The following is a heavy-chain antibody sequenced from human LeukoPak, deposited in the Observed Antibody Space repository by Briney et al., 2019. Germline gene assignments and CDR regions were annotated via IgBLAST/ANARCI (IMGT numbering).Heavy chain of an antibody. J-gene: IGHJ3*02. V-gene: IGHV1-69*01. CDR2: IIPIFGTA. D-gene: IGHD2-21*02. CDR3: ATYCGGDCPMGDAFDI. Sequence: SVKVSCKASGGTFSSYAISWVRQAPGQGGEWMGGIIPIFGTANYAQKFQGRVTITADESTSTAYMELSSLRSEDTAVYYCATYCGGDCPMGDAFDIWGQGTMVTVSS. CDR1: GGTFSSYA.